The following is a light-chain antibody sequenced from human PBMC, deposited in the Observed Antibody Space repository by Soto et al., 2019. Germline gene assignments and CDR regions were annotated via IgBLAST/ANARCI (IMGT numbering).Light chain of an antibody. CDR2: SNN. CDR1: SSNIGGNT. Sequence: QSVLTQPPSASGTPGQGVTISCSGSSSNIGGNTVNWYQQLPGTAPKLLIYSNNQRPSGVPDRFSGSKSGTSASLAIRGLQSDDEADYYCAAWDDSLNGLVFGGGTKLTVL. CDR3: AAWDDSLNGLV. V-gene: IGLV1-44*01. J-gene: IGLJ3*02.